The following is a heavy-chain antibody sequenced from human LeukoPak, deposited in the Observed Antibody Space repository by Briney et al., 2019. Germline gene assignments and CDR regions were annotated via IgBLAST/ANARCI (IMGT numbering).Heavy chain of an antibody. Sequence: SETLSLTCTVSGGSISSYYWSWIRQPPGKGLEWIGYIYYSGSTNYNPSLKSRVTISVDTSKNQFSLKLSSVTAADTAVYYCASNPSGGSVNWFDPWGQGTLVTVSS. V-gene: IGHV4-59*08. D-gene: IGHD2-15*01. CDR3: ASNPSGGSVNWFDP. J-gene: IGHJ5*02. CDR1: GGSISSYY. CDR2: IYYSGST.